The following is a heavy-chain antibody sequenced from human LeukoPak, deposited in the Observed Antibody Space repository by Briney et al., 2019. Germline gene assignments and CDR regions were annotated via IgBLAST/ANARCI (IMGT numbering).Heavy chain of an antibody. Sequence: GGSLRLSCAASGFTVSSNYMSWVRQAPGKGLEWVAVISYDGSNKYYADSVKGRFTISRDNSKNTLYLQMNSLRAEDTAVYYCARDTRSYPIKDYWGQGTLVTVSS. J-gene: IGHJ4*02. CDR3: ARDTRSYPIKDY. CDR2: ISYDGSNK. D-gene: IGHD1-26*01. CDR1: GFTVSSNY. V-gene: IGHV3-30-3*01.